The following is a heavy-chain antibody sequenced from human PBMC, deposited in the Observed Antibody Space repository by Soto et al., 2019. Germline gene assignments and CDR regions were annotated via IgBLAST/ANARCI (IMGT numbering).Heavy chain of an antibody. J-gene: IGHJ6*02. D-gene: IGHD2-2*01. CDR1: GFTFTDYA. Sequence: EVQLMESGGGLVQPGGSLRLSCAASGFTFTDYAMSWVRQAPGKGLEWVSAISGSGDTTYYADSVKGRFTVSRGNPQNTLYLHMNSLRVEDTAVYYCAKDGHPSSFSFYYNGMDVWGQGTTVTVSS. CDR3: AKDGHPSSFSFYYNGMDV. CDR2: ISGSGDTT. V-gene: IGHV3-23*01.